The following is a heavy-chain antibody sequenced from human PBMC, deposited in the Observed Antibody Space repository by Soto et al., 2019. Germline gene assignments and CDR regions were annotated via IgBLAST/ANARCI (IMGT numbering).Heavy chain of an antibody. CDR2: IIPIFGTA. Sequence: QVQLVQSGAEVKKPGSSVKVSCKASGGTFSSYAISWVRQAPGQGLEWMGGIIPIFGTANYAQKFQGRVTMTADKSTSTAYMELSSMRSEDTAVYYCAVRVGKMATIGCDYWGQGTLVTVSS. CDR3: AVRVGKMATIGCDY. CDR1: GGTFSSYA. J-gene: IGHJ4*02. D-gene: IGHD5-12*01. V-gene: IGHV1-69*06.